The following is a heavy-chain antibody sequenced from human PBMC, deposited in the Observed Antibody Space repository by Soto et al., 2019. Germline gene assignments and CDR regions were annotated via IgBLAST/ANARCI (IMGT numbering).Heavy chain of an antibody. J-gene: IGHJ4*02. V-gene: IGHV3-21*01. CDR2: ISSSSYI. CDR3: ANLGYCSGGSCYSIDY. D-gene: IGHD2-15*01. Sequence: WWSLRLSCSASVFTFSSYSMNWVRQAPGKGLEWVSSISSSSYIYYADSVKGRFTISRDNAKNSLYLQMNSLRAEDTAVYYCANLGYCSGGSCYSIDYWGQGTLVTVSS. CDR1: VFTFSSYS.